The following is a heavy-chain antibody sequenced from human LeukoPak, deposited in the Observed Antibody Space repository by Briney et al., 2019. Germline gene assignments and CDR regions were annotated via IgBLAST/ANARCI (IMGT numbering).Heavy chain of an antibody. CDR1: GFTFSNYF. CDR3: ARDRCGGGCYFYYMDV. V-gene: IGHV3-64*02. CDR2: LSNNGGTT. J-gene: IGHJ6*03. D-gene: IGHD2-21*02. Sequence: PGGSLRLSCAASGFTFSNYFMFWVRQAPGKGLEYVSDLSNNGGTTYYAASVKGRFTISRDKAKNSLYLQMNSLSAEDTAVYYCARDRCGGGCYFYYMDVWGKGTTVAISS.